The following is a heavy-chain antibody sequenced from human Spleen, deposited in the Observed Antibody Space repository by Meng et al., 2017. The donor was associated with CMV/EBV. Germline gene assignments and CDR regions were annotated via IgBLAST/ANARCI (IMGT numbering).Heavy chain of an antibody. CDR3: AILGTRFSFDY. D-gene: IGHD1-14*01. CDR1: GYTFTGYY. Sequence: ASVKVSCKASGYTFTGYYMHWVRQAPGQGLEWMGWISAYNGNTNYAQKLQGRVTMTTDTSTSTAYMELRSLRSDDTAVYYCAILGTRFSFDYWGQGTLVTVSS. V-gene: IGHV1-18*04. CDR2: ISAYNGNT. J-gene: IGHJ4*02.